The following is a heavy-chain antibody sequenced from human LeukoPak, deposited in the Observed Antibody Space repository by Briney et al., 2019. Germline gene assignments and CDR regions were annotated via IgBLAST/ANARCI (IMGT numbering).Heavy chain of an antibody. CDR1: GDSISSGGYH. V-gene: IGHV4-31*03. Sequence: SQTLSLTCTVSGDSISSGGYHWRWIRQHPGKGLEWIGYIYYSGGTYYNPSLKSRVTISLDTSKNQFSLQLSSVTAADTAVYYCARGLTASDYWGQGNLVTVSS. CDR3: ARGLTASDY. CDR2: IYYSGGT. D-gene: IGHD1-20*01. J-gene: IGHJ4*01.